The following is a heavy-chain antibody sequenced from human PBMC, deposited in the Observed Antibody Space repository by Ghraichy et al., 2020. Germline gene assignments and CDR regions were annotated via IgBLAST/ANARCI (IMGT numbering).Heavy chain of an antibody. D-gene: IGHD5-18*01. CDR3: ARGGYSYGYDY. J-gene: IGHJ4*02. CDR1: GGSISSYY. V-gene: IGHV4-59*08. CDR2: IYYSGST. Sequence: LETLSLTCTVSGGSISSYYWSWIRQPPGKGLEWIGYIYYSGSTNYNPSLKSRVTISVDTSKNQFSLKLSSVTAADTAVYYCARGGYSYGYDYWGQGTLVTVSS.